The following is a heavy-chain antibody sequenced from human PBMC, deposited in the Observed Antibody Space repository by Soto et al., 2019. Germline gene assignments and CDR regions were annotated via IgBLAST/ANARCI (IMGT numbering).Heavy chain of an antibody. CDR2: INPNSGVT. J-gene: IGHJ6*02. CDR3: ASVVGSGAYYYYGIDV. D-gene: IGHD2-15*01. Sequence: RASVKVSCKASEDTFTDYFMHWVRQAPGQGLEWMGWINPNSGVTNFAQKFQDRVSMTRDTSISTAYMELTRLRSDDTAVYYCASVVGSGAYYYYGIDVWGRGTTVTVSS. V-gene: IGHV1-2*02. CDR1: EDTFTDYF.